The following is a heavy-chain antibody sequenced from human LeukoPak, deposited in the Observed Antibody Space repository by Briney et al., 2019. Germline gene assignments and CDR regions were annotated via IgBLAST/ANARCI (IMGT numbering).Heavy chain of an antibody. V-gene: IGHV3-21*01. CDR1: GFTFSSYS. CDR3: ARVDRNYYFDY. CDR2: VSSSSSYI. D-gene: IGHD1-14*01. Sequence: GRSLRLSCAASGFTFSSYSMNWVRQAPGKGLEWVSSVSSSSSYIYYADSVKGRFTISRDNAKNSLYLQMNSLRAEDTAVYYCARVDRNYYFDYWGQGTLVTVSS. J-gene: IGHJ4*02.